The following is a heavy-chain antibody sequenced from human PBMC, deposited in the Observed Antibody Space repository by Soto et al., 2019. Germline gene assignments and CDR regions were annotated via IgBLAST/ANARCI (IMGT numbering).Heavy chain of an antibody. CDR1: GYTFTGYY. CDR2: INPNSGGT. V-gene: IGHV1-2*02. D-gene: IGHD2-21*02. CDR3: ARIGGDLNWFDP. Sequence: ASVKVSCKXSGYTFTGYYMHWVRQAPGQGLEWMGWINPNSGGTNYAQKFQGRVTMTRDTSISTAYMELSRLRSDDTAVYYCARIGGDLNWFDPWGQGTLVTVSS. J-gene: IGHJ5*02.